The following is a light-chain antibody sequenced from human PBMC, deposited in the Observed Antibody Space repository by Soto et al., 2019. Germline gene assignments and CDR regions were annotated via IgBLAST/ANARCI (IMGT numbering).Light chain of an antibody. CDR2: DVN. Sequence: QSALTQPRSVSGSPGQSVTISCTGTSSDVGGYNYVSWFQQHPGKAPKLIIYDVNKRPSGVPDRFSGSKSGNTASLTISGLQAEDETDYYCCSYAGSSTYVVFGGGTKLTVL. J-gene: IGLJ2*01. V-gene: IGLV2-11*01. CDR1: SSDVGGYNY. CDR3: CSYAGSSTYVV.